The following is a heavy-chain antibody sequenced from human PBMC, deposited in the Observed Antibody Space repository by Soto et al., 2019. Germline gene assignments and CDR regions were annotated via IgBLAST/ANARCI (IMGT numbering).Heavy chain of an antibody. CDR1: GFTFSSYA. CDR3: AKDQGLRIYDILTFFDY. Sequence: GGSLRLSCAASGFTFSSYAMSWVRQAPGKGLEWVSAISGSGGSTYYADSVKGRFTISRDNSKNTLYLQMNSLRAEDTAVYYCAKDQGLRIYDILTFFDYWGQGTLVTVSS. CDR2: ISGSGGST. J-gene: IGHJ4*02. V-gene: IGHV3-23*01. D-gene: IGHD3-9*01.